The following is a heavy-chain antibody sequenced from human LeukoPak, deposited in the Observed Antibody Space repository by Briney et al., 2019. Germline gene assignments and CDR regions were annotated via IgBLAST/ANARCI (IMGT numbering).Heavy chain of an antibody. CDR2: SNPNSGGT. Sequence: ASVKVSCKASGYTLTGYYMHWVRQAPRQRLEWMGWSNPNSGGTNYAQKSQGRVTMTRDTSISTAYMELSRLRSDDTAVYYCAIVMITFGGVIDPWGQGTLVTVSS. CDR3: AIVMITFGGVIDP. D-gene: IGHD3-16*01. J-gene: IGHJ5*02. V-gene: IGHV1-2*02. CDR1: GYTLTGYY.